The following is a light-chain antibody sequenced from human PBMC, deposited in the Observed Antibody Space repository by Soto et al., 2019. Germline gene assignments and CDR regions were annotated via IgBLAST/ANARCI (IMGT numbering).Light chain of an antibody. CDR1: QSVLYSSNNKNY. CDR2: WAS. Sequence: DIVMTQSPDSLAVSLGERATINCKSSQSVLYSSNNKNYLGWYQQKSGQPPKLLIYWASTRESGVPDRFSGSGSGTDFTLTISSLQADDVAVYYCQQYYSFPVTFGGGTKVEIK. CDR3: QQYYSFPVT. V-gene: IGKV4-1*01. J-gene: IGKJ4*01.